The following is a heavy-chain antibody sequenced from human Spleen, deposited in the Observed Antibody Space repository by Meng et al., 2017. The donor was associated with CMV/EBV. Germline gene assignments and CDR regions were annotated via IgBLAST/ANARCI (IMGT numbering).Heavy chain of an antibody. J-gene: IGHJ4*02. CDR2: VDWDDDY. CDR1: GFSLSTRGMR. V-gene: IGHV2-70D*14. CDR3: ARSYITAVFDH. D-gene: IGHD1-20*01. Sequence: SGPTLVKPTPPLTLTCTFSGFSLSTRGMRVSWIRQPPGKALVWLARVDWDDDYFFTTSLETRLTITKDTSKNRVVLTMTNMDPVDTATYYCARSYITAVFDHWGQGRLVTVSS.